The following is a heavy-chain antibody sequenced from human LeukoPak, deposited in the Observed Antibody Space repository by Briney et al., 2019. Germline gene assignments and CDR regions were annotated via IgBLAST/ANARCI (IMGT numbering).Heavy chain of an antibody. V-gene: IGHV3-48*01. J-gene: IGHJ4*01. CDR1: GVNFSYYS. Sequence: PGGSLRLSCAASGVNFSYYSLNWVRQAPGKGLEWVSYIGISSGNTKYADSVKGRFTISRDKARNSLYLQMNSLRVEDTAMYYCARDHRYAFDNWGHGTLVTVSS. CDR3: ARDHRYAFDN. CDR2: IGISSGNT. D-gene: IGHD5-12*01.